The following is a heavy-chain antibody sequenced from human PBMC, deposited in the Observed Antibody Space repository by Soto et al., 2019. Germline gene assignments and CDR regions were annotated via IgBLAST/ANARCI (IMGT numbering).Heavy chain of an antibody. CDR2: GYHSGST. Sequence: QVHLQESGPGLVKPAETLSLICNVSGDSISDYYWSWIRQPPEKGLEWIGYGYHSGSTTYNPSLQGRVTISVDTSKNQFSLKLSSVTAADTAVYYCARGRATVVAWGQGTLVTVSS. J-gene: IGHJ4*02. CDR1: GDSISDYY. D-gene: IGHD5-12*01. V-gene: IGHV4-59*01. CDR3: ARGRATVVA.